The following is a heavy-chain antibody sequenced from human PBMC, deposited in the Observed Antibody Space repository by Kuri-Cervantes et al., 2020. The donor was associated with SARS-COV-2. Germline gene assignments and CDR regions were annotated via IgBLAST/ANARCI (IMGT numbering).Heavy chain of an antibody. J-gene: IGHJ4*02. V-gene: IGHV3-23*01. CDR3: ARVGSGSLLSFDY. D-gene: IGHD3-3*01. CDR1: GFTFSSYA. CDR2: ISGSGGST. Sequence: LSLTCAASGFTFSSYAMSWVRQAPGKGLEWVSAISGSGGSTYYADSVKGRFTISRDNSKNTLYLQMNSLRAEDTAVYYCARVGSGSLLSFDYWGQGTLVTVSS.